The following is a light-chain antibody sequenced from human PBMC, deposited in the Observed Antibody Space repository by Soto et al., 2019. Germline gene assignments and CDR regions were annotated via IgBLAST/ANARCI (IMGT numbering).Light chain of an antibody. CDR3: QQYNNWWT. V-gene: IGKV3-15*01. CDR2: GAS. CDR1: QSVDSN. J-gene: IGKJ1*01. Sequence: EILMTQSPATLSVSPGERATLSCRASQSVDSNLAWYQQKPGQAPRLLIYGASTRATGISARFSGSGSGTEFTPTISSLQSEDFGVYYCQQYNNWWTFGQGTKV.